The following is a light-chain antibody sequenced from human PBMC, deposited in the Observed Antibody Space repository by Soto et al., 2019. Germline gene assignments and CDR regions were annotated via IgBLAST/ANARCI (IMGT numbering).Light chain of an antibody. CDR2: DAS. V-gene: IGKV3-11*01. J-gene: IGKJ4*01. CDR1: QSVTTF. Sequence: EIVLTQSPVTLSVSPGERATLSCRASQSVTTFLAWYQQKPGQAPRLLIYDASKRATGIPARFRGSWSGTDFTLTISTLEPEDFAVYYCQQRTNWPLTFGGGTKVEIK. CDR3: QQRTNWPLT.